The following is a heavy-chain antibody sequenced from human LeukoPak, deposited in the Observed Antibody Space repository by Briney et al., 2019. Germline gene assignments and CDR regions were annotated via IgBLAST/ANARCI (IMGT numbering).Heavy chain of an antibody. V-gene: IGHV1-3*02. CDR1: GHTFTIYA. CDR3: ARDGRITIFGVVIIDFDY. Sequence: GASVKVSCKASGHTFTIYAMHWVRQAPGQRLEWMGWSNDGNDNTKYSQEFQGRVTITRDTSTSTAYMELRSLRSDDTAVYYCARDGRITIFGVVIIDFDYWGQGTLVTVSS. D-gene: IGHD3-3*01. CDR2: SNDGNDNT. J-gene: IGHJ4*02.